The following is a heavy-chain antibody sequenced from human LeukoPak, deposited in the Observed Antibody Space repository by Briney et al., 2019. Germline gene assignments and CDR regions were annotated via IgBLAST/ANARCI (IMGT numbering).Heavy chain of an antibody. V-gene: IGHV4-59*01. CDR1: GGSISSYY. D-gene: IGHD3-22*01. CDR3: ARAHSYYYDSSGYYWDY. Sequence: SETLSLTCTVSGGSISSYYWSWIRQPTGKGLEWIGYIYYSGSTNYNPSLKSRVTISVDTSKNQFSLKLSSVTAADTAVYYCARAHSYYYDSSGYYWDYWGQGTLVTVSS. J-gene: IGHJ4*02. CDR2: IYYSGST.